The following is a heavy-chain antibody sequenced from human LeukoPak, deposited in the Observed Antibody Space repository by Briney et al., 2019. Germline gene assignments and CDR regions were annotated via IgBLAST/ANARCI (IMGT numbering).Heavy chain of an antibody. Sequence: PGGSLRLSCAASGFTFSNAWMSWVRQAPGKGLEWFGRIKSKTDGGTTDYAAPVKGRFTISRDDSKNTLYLQMNSLKTEDTAVYSCTTDPASYYDSSGYYSVSYWGQGTLVTVSS. CDR3: TTDPASYYDSSGYYSVSY. CDR2: IKSKTDGGTT. D-gene: IGHD3-22*01. V-gene: IGHV3-15*01. CDR1: GFTFSNAW. J-gene: IGHJ4*02.